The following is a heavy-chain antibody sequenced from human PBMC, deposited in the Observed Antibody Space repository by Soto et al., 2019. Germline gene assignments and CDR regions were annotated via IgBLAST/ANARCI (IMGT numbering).Heavy chain of an antibody. V-gene: IGHV4-38-2*01. CDR3: ARGNQIDN. Sequence: SETLSLTCAVFCYSFSSGYYWGWIRQPPGKGLEWIVSIYHTGSAYYNPSLRSRVTISIDTSKNQYLLNVTSVTAADTAVYYCARGNQIDNWGQGTLVTVSS. CDR1: CYSFSSGYY. CDR2: IYHTGSA. J-gene: IGHJ4*02.